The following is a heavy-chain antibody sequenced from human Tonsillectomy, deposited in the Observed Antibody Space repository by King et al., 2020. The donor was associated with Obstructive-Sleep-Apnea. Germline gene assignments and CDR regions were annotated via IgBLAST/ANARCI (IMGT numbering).Heavy chain of an antibody. CDR1: GFKFDDYA. Sequence: VQLVESGGGLVQPGGSLRLSCAASGFKFDDYAFHWVRQPPGKGLEWVSGIMSNSANIGYADSVKGRFPISRDKAKNSVYLPMNSLRTEDTALYYCAKDRAGDLDAWGQGTLVTVSS. V-gene: IGHV3-9*01. D-gene: IGHD7-27*01. CDR2: IMSNSANI. J-gene: IGHJ5*02. CDR3: AKDRAGDLDA.